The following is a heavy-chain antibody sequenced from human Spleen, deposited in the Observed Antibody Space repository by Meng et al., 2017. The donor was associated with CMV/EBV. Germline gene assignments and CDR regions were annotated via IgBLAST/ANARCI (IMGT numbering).Heavy chain of an antibody. Sequence: SQTLSLTCAISGDSVSSNSATWNWIRQSPSRGLEWLGRTYYRSKWYNDYAAFVKRRITIYADTSKNQFSLQLNSVTPEDTAVYYCARQGYLSGYYGDSMGNWFDPWGQGTLVTVSS. D-gene: IGHD3-9*01. J-gene: IGHJ5*02. CDR1: GDSVSSNSAT. CDR3: ARQGYLSGYYGDSMGNWFDP. CDR2: TYYRSKWYN. V-gene: IGHV6-1*01.